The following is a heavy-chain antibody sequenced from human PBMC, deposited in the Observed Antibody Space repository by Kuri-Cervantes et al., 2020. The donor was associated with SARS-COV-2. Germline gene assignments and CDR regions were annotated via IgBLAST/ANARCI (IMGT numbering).Heavy chain of an antibody. CDR3: ARERETGCSTSCSYYFDY. Sequence: GGSLRLSCAASGFTFDDYAMHWVRQAPGKGLEWVSGISWNSGSIGYADSVKGRFTISRDNAKNSLYLQMNSLRAEDTAVYYCARERETGCSTSCSYYFDYWGQGTLVTVSS. V-gene: IGHV3-9*01. CDR2: ISWNSGSI. CDR1: GFTFDDYA. D-gene: IGHD2-2*01. J-gene: IGHJ4*02.